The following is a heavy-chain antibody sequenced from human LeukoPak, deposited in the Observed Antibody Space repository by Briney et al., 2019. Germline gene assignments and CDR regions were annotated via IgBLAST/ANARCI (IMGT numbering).Heavy chain of an antibody. Sequence: PSETLSLTCTVSGGSVTSSSYYWGWIRQPPGKGLEWIGSIYYSGNTYYDPSLESRVTISVDTSKNQFSLKMTSVTAADTAVYYCAKHFAYPRSVSSSSFDIWGQGTMVIVSS. V-gene: IGHV4-39*01. CDR1: GGSVTSSSYY. CDR3: AKHFAYPRSVSSSSFDI. D-gene: IGHD6-6*01. J-gene: IGHJ3*02. CDR2: IYYSGNT.